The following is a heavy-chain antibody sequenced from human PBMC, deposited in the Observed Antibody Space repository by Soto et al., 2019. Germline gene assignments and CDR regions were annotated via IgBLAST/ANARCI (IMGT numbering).Heavy chain of an antibody. Sequence: QVQLQQSGPGLVKPSQTLSLTCTVSGVSISTGSYYWSRIRPHPGKGPECIGHIYYSGSTYYTPSLSSRVSMSVDASKSQVSLKLSSMTAADTAVYYCAKECGGDCYGYCALDVWGQATTVTVSS. CDR1: GVSISTGSYY. V-gene: IGHV4-31*03. J-gene: IGHJ6*02. D-gene: IGHD2-21*02. CDR2: IYYSGST. CDR3: AKECGGDCYGYCALDV.